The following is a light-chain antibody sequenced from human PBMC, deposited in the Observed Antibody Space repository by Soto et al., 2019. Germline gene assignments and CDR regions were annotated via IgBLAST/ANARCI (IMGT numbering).Light chain of an antibody. J-gene: IGLJ2*01. V-gene: IGLV2-14*01. CDR2: EVS. Sequence: QSALTQPASVSGSPGQSITISCTGTNSDIGAHNHVSWYQQYPGKAPTIVIYEVSNRPSGVSNRFSGSKSGNTASLTISGLQAEDEADYYCCSFSRGNTLWIFGGGTQLTVL. CDR1: NSDIGAHNH. CDR3: CSFSRGNTLWI.